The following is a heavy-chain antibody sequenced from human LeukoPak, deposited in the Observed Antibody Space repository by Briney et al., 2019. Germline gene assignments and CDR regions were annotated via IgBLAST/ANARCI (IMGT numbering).Heavy chain of an antibody. CDR2: IYTGGST. J-gene: IGHJ5*02. V-gene: IGHV4-61*02. CDR1: GDSISGGDYY. CDR3: ARDGRSGYEDL. D-gene: IGHD5-12*01. Sequence: SQTLSLTCTVSGDSISGGDYYWTWIRQPAGKGLEWIGRIYTGGSTNYNPSLKSRVTISIDTSKNQFSLKLTSVTAADTAIYYCARDGRSGYEDLWGPGTLVTVSS.